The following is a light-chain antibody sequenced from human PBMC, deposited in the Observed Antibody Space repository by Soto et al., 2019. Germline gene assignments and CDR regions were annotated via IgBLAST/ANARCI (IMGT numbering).Light chain of an antibody. CDR1: QSISSW. Sequence: DIQMTQSPSTLSASVGDRVTITCRASQSISSWLTWYQQKPGEAPKVLIYDASSLGSGVPSRFSGSGSGTKFTLTISILQPDDFATYYCQQYNIFPLTFGGGTKFEIK. CDR2: DAS. V-gene: IGKV1-5*01. CDR3: QQYNIFPLT. J-gene: IGKJ4*01.